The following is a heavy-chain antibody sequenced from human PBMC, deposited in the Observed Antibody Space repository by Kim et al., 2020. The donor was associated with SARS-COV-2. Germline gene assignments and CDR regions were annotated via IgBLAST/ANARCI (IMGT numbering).Heavy chain of an antibody. Sequence: DSVTGRFTISRDNAKNSLYLQMNNLRAEDTALYYCAKATHSSSWYFPFDYWGQGTLVTVSS. J-gene: IGHJ4*02. V-gene: IGHV3-9*01. CDR3: AKATHSSSWYFPFDY. D-gene: IGHD6-13*01.